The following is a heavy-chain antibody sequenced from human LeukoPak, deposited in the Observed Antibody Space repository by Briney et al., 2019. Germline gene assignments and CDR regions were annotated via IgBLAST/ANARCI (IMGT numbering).Heavy chain of an antibody. CDR2: IYSGGST. CDR3: ARDHFYASSFDI. D-gene: IGHD2/OR15-2a*01. Sequence: GGSLRLSCAASGFTVSSKYMSWVRQAPGKGLEWVSVIYSGGSTYYADSVKGRFTISRDNSKNTLYLQMNSLRAEDTAVYYCARDHFYASSFDIWGQGTMVTVSS. CDR1: GFTVSSKY. V-gene: IGHV3-66*01. J-gene: IGHJ3*02.